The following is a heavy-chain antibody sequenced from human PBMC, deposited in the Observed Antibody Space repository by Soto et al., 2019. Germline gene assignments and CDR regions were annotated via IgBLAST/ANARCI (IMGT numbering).Heavy chain of an antibody. CDR1: GFRFSTYG. Sequence: PGGSLRLSCAASGFRFSTYGMHWVRQAPGKGLEWVAAIWADGVTAYNVDSVKGRFTISRDNSENTLYLEINSLRAEDTAVYFCARDPPDDSSGHFSFDYWGQGTLVTVSS. CDR3: ARDPPDDSSGHFSFDY. V-gene: IGHV3-33*01. D-gene: IGHD3-22*01. J-gene: IGHJ4*02. CDR2: IWADGVTA.